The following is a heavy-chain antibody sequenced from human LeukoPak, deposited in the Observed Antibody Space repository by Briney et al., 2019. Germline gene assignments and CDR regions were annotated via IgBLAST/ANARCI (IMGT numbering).Heavy chain of an antibody. V-gene: IGHV4-30-4*01. D-gene: IGHD5-12*01. Sequence: SQTLSLTCTVSGGSISSGDYYWSWIRQPPGKGLEWIGYIYYSGSTYYNPSLKSRVTISVGTSKNQFSLKLSSVTAADTAVYYCARVESGRTINFDYWGQGTLVTVSS. CDR2: IYYSGST. CDR1: GGSISSGDYY. J-gene: IGHJ4*02. CDR3: ARVESGRTINFDY.